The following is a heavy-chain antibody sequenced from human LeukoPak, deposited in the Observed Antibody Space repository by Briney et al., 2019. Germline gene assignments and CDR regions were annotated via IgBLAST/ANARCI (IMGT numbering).Heavy chain of an antibody. CDR1: GFTFTYAW. V-gene: IGHV3-15*01. D-gene: IGHD3-22*01. CDR3: IADTSESSAYPFDY. J-gene: IGHJ4*02. Sequence: PGGSLRLSCAASGFTFTYAWMSWVRQAPGKGLESVGRIMSKTSGGTTEYAAPVKGRFTISRDDSTDTVYLQMNSLKTGDTAVYYCIADTSESSAYPFDYWGQGTTVTVSS. CDR2: IMSKTSGGTT.